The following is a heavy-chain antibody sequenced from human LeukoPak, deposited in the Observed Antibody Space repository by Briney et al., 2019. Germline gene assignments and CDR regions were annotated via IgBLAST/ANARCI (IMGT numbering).Heavy chain of an antibody. D-gene: IGHD4-23*01. V-gene: IGHV3-23*01. CDR2: ISGSGGST. J-gene: IGHJ4*02. CDR1: GFTFSSYA. Sequence: GGSLRLSCAASGFTFSSYAMSWVRQAPGKGLEWVSAISGSGGSTYYADSVKGRFTISRDNSKNTLFLQMNSLRAEDTAVYYCARGARKGDDYGGFFDYWGQGTLVTVSS. CDR3: ARGARKGDDYGGFFDY.